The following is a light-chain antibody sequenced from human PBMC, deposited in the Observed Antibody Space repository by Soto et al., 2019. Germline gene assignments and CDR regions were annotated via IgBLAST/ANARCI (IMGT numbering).Light chain of an antibody. V-gene: IGKV3-11*01. Sequence: EIVLTQSPATLSLSPGERATLSCSASQSVSSYLAWYQQKPGQAPRLLIYDASNSATGIPARFSGSGSGTDFPLTISSLEPEDFAGYYCQQRRNWFGQGTRLEIK. CDR2: DAS. CDR1: QSVSSY. J-gene: IGKJ5*01. CDR3: QQRRNW.